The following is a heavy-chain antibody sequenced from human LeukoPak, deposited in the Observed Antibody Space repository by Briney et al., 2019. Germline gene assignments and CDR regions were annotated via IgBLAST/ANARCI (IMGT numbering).Heavy chain of an antibody. CDR3: ASALGFGEPRAGYYYYGMDV. CDR2: ISAYNGNT. D-gene: IGHD3-10*01. CDR1: GYTFTSYG. J-gene: IGHJ6*02. Sequence: ASVKVSCKASGYTFTSYGISWVRQAPGQGLEWMGWISAYNGNTNYAQKLQGRVTMTTDTATSTAYMELRSLRSDDTAVYYCASALGFGEPRAGYYYYGMDVWGQGTMVTVSS. V-gene: IGHV1-18*01.